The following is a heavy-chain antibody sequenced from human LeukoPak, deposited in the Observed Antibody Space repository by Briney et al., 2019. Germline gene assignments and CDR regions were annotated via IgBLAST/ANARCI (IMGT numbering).Heavy chain of an antibody. CDR1: GFTFSSYW. CDR3: ARDVDY. J-gene: IGHJ4*02. V-gene: IGHV3-74*01. Sequence: PGGSLRLSCAASGFTFSSYWMHWVRQAPGKGLVWVSRTNSDGSSTSYADSVKGRFTISRDNAKDTLYLQMNSLGAEDTAVYYCARDVDYWGQGTLVTVSS. CDR2: TNSDGSST.